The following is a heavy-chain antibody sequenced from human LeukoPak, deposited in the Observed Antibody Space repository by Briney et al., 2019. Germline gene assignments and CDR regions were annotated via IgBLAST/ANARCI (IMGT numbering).Heavy chain of an antibody. CDR2: ISSSGSTI. Sequence: GSLRLSCAASGFTFGTYSMNWVRQAPGKGLEWVSYISSSGSTIYYRDSVKGRFTISRDNAKSSLYLEMNSLRVEDSAVYYCARDDLGTSYYNYGMDVWGQGTTVTVSS. D-gene: IGHD3/OR15-3a*01. V-gene: IGHV3-48*01. J-gene: IGHJ6*02. CDR1: GFTFGTYS. CDR3: ARDDLGTSYYNYGMDV.